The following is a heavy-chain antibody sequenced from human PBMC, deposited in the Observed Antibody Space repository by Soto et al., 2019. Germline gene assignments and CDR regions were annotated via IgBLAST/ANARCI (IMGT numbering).Heavy chain of an antibody. CDR1: GYTFTSYG. D-gene: IGHD3-3*01. CDR3: ARGYDFWSGDYYFDY. CDR2: ISAYNGNT. Sequence: ASVKVSCKASGYTFTSYGISWVRQAPGQGLEWMGWISAYNGNTNYAQKLQGRVTMTTDTSTSTAYMELRSLRSDDTAVYYCARGYDFWSGDYYFDYWGQGTLVTVSS. V-gene: IGHV1-18*01. J-gene: IGHJ4*02.